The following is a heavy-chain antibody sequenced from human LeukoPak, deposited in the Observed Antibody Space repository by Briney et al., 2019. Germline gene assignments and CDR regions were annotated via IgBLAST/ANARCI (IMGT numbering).Heavy chain of an antibody. D-gene: IGHD2-2*03. Sequence: SETLSLTCTVSGGSISSYYWSWIRQPPGKGLEWIGYIYYSGSTNYNPSLKSRVTISVDTSKDQFSLKLSSVTAADTAVYYCARVDPAALPGAFDIWGQGTMVTVSS. J-gene: IGHJ3*02. CDR2: IYYSGST. CDR3: ARVDPAALPGAFDI. V-gene: IGHV4-59*01. CDR1: GGSISSYY.